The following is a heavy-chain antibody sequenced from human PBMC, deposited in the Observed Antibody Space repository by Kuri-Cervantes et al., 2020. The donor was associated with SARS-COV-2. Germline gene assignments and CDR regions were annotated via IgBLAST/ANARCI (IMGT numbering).Heavy chain of an antibody. J-gene: IGHJ6*02. CDR2: ISAYNGNT. CDR1: GYTFTSYG. Sequence: ASVKVSCKASGYTFTSYGISWVRQAPGQGLEWMGWISAYNGNTNYAQKLQGRVTMTTDTSTSTAYMELRSLRSDDTAVYYCARDSLLPYYCGMDVWGQGTTVTVSS. D-gene: IGHD2-15*01. CDR3: ARDSLLPYYCGMDV. V-gene: IGHV1-18*04.